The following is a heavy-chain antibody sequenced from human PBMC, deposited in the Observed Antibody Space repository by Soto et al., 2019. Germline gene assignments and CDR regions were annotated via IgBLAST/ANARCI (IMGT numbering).Heavy chain of an antibody. CDR1: GFTFSNAW. J-gene: IGHJ4*02. V-gene: IGHV3-15*07. CDR2: IKSKTDGGTT. Sequence: GGSLRLSCAASGFTFSNAWMNWVRQAPGKGLEWVACIKSKTDGGTTDYAAPVKGRFTISRDDSKNTLFLQMNSLKTEDTAVYYCTTSILTGYFRWSIFDYWGQGNLVTVSS. D-gene: IGHD3-9*01. CDR3: TTSILTGYFRWSIFDY.